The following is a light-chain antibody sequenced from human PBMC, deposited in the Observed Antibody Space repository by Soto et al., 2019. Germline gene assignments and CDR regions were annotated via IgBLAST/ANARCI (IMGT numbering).Light chain of an antibody. V-gene: IGKV1-27*01. Sequence: DIQMTQSPTSLSASVGDRVTITCRASQGIRNYVAWYQQIPGKAPKILIYAVSTLQSGVPSRFSGSGSGTDFTLTINGLQPEDVATYSCQKYSSVPVFGPGTKVEIK. J-gene: IGKJ3*01. CDR2: AVS. CDR3: QKYSSVPV. CDR1: QGIRNY.